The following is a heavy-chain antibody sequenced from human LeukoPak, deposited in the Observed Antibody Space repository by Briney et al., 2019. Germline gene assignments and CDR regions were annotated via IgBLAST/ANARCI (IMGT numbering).Heavy chain of an antibody. Sequence: GESLKISCKGSGYRFTNYWIGWVRQMPGKGLEWMGIIYPGDSETRYSPSFQGQVPISADKSISTAYLQWSSLRASDTAMYYCARQILYSSSWYYWFDPWGQGTLVTVSS. V-gene: IGHV5-51*01. CDR3: ARQILYSSSWYYWFDP. J-gene: IGHJ5*02. CDR1: GYRFTNYW. D-gene: IGHD6-13*01. CDR2: IYPGDSET.